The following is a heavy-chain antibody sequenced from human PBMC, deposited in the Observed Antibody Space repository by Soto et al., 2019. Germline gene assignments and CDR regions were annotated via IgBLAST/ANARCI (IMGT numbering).Heavy chain of an antibody. CDR3: ARDPPYSPSTQVFDY. CDR2: ISTYNGNT. Sequence: QVQLLQSGAEVKKPGASVRVSCKASGYSFTRFGISWVRQAPGQGLEWVGRISTYNGNTKYAQKLKERITVSTDTSTSTAYMELRSLRSDDTTVYYCARDPPYSPSTQVFDYWGQGTLITVSS. CDR1: GYSFTRFG. J-gene: IGHJ4*02. D-gene: IGHD6-13*01. V-gene: IGHV1-18*01.